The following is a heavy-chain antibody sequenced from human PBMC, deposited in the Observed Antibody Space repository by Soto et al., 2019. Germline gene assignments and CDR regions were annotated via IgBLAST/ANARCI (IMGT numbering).Heavy chain of an antibody. V-gene: IGHV3-23*01. CDR3: AKSQNRGTEYHENVAKSFHQ. Sequence: GGSLRLCCAASGFTFSSYAMSWVRQAPGKGLEWVSAISGSGGSTYYADSVKGRFTISRDNSKNTLYPQMNSLRAEDTAVYYCAKSQNRGTEYHENVAKSFHQGARGTLVTVSS. D-gene: IGHD6-6*01. CDR1: GFTFSSYA. CDR2: ISGSGGST. J-gene: IGHJ1*01.